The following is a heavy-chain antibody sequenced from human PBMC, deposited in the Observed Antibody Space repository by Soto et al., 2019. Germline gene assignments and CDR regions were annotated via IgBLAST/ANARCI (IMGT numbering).Heavy chain of an antibody. Sequence: SETLSLTCAVSGGSINNGGYSWTWLRQPPGKGLEWIGYISHGGNTYYNPSLRSRVIMSIDKSKNHFSLGLKSVTAADTATYYCARTSYDILTGRLDAFDIWGQGTMVTVSS. CDR1: GGSINNGGYS. V-gene: IGHV4-30-2*01. J-gene: IGHJ3*02. D-gene: IGHD3-9*01. CDR3: ARTSYDILTGRLDAFDI. CDR2: ISHGGNT.